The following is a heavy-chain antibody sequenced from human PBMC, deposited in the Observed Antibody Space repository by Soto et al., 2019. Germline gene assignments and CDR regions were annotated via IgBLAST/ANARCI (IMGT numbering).Heavy chain of an antibody. CDR1: GFTFSSYA. CDR2: ISGSGGST. V-gene: IGHV3-23*01. CDR3: ARLGGLYGYGYFDY. Sequence: GGSLRLSCAASGFTFSSYAMSWVRQAPGKGLEWVSAISGSGGSTYYADSVKGRFTISRDNSKNTLYLQMNSLRAEDTAVYYCARLGGLYGYGYFDYWGQGTLVTVSS. D-gene: IGHD5-18*01. J-gene: IGHJ4*02.